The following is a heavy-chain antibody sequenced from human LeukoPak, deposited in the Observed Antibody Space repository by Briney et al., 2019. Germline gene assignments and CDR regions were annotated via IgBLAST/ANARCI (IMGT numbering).Heavy chain of an antibody. CDR2: INPSGGST. V-gene: IGHV1-46*01. CDR3: ARGPPGCSSTSCYKYYYGMDV. D-gene: IGHD2-2*02. J-gene: IGHJ6*02. CDR1: GYTFTSYY. Sequence: ASVKVSCKASGYTFTSYYMHWVRQAPGQGLEWMGIINPSGGSTSCAQKFQGRVTMTRDTSTSTVYMELSSLRSEDTAVYYCARGPPGCSSTSCYKYYYGMDVWGQGTTVTVSS.